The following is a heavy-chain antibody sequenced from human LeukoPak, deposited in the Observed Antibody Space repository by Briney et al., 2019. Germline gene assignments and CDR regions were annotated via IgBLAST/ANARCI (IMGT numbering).Heavy chain of an antibody. Sequence: ASVKVSCKASGYTFTSYDINWVRQATGQGLEWMGWMNPNSGNTGYAQKFQGRVTMTTDTSTSTAYMELRSLRSDDTAVYYCARVDGSGSYYPYYFDYWGQGTLVTVSS. CDR1: GYTFTSYD. V-gene: IGHV1-8*01. CDR2: MNPNSGNT. CDR3: ARVDGSGSYYPYYFDY. J-gene: IGHJ4*02. D-gene: IGHD3-10*01.